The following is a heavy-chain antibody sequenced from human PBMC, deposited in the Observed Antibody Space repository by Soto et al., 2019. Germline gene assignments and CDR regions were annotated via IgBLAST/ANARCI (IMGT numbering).Heavy chain of an antibody. CDR1: GFTFNNFA. Sequence: PGGSLRLSCAASGFTFNNFAMSWVRQAPGKGLEWVSVISGSGSSTYYADSVKGRFTISRGNSKDTLYLQMNSLKPEDTALYYCTKVGHPYYYDTSGYLPFHYWGRGTLVTVSS. CDR2: ISGSGSST. CDR3: TKVGHPYYYDTSGYLPFHY. D-gene: IGHD3-22*01. V-gene: IGHV3-23*01. J-gene: IGHJ4*02.